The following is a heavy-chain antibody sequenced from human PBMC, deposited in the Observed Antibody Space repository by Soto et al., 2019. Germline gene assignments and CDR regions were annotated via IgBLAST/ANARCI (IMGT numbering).Heavy chain of an antibody. D-gene: IGHD3-10*01. Sequence: GGSLRLSCAASGFTFTRYSMNWVRQAPGKGLEWVSSISSTTNYIYYGDSMKGRFTISRGNAKNSLYLEMNSLRAEDTAVYYCARESGDLTSNFDYWGQGTLVTVS. V-gene: IGHV3-21*06. CDR2: ISSTTNYI. CDR3: ARESGDLTSNFDY. CDR1: GFTFTRYS. J-gene: IGHJ4*02.